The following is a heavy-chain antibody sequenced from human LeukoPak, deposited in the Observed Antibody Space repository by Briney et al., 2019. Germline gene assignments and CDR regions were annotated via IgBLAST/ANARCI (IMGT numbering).Heavy chain of an antibody. Sequence: GASVKVSCKASGYTFIAYYMHWVRQAPGQGLEWMGWANPASGGTNYAQKFEGRVTMTRDTSISTAYMELTALTSDDTAVYYCAGQKDPRPIDYWGQGTLVTVSS. J-gene: IGHJ4*02. CDR1: GYTFIAYY. CDR2: ANPASGGT. CDR3: AGQKDPRPIDY. V-gene: IGHV1-2*02.